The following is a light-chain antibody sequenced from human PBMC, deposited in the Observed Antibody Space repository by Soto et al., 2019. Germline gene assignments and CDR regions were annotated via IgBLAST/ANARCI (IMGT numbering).Light chain of an antibody. CDR2: NNY. V-gene: IGLV1-44*01. CDR1: SSNIGSNT. CDR3: AAWDDSLNGPV. Sequence: QSVLTQPPSASGTHGQRVTISCSGSSSNIGSNTVNWYQQLPGTAPKLLIYNNYYRPSGVTDRISASKSGTSASLAISGLQSEDEADYYCAAWDDSLNGPVFGGGTKVTVL. J-gene: IGLJ3*02.